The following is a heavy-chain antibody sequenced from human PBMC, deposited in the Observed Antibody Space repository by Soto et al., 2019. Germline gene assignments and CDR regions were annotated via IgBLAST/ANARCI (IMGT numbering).Heavy chain of an antibody. D-gene: IGHD6-19*01. J-gene: IGHJ4*02. CDR1: GFTFSSYW. CDR2: IKQDGSEK. Sequence: LRLSCAASGFTFSSYWMSWVRQAPGKGLEWVANIKQDGSEKYYVDSVKGRFTISRDNAKNSLYLQMNSLRAEDTAVYYCAREPQFGWYYFDYWGQGTLVTVSS. CDR3: AREPQFGWYYFDY. V-gene: IGHV3-7*01.